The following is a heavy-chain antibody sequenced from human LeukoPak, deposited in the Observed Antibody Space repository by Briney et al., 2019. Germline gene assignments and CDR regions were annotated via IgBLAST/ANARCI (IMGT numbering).Heavy chain of an antibody. CDR3: ARDGRDYDILTGYPFDGMDV. J-gene: IGHJ6*04. CDR1: GGSISSGGYY. D-gene: IGHD3-9*01. CDR2: IYYSGIT. Sequence: SETLSLTCTVSGGSISSGGYYWSWIRQHPGKGLEWFGYIYYSGITYYNPSLKSRVTISVDTSKNQFSLKLSSVTAADTAVYYCARDGRDYDILTGYPFDGMDVWGKGTTVTVSS. V-gene: IGHV4-31*03.